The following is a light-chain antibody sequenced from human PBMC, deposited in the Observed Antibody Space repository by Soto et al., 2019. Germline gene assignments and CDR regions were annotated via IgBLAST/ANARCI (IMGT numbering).Light chain of an antibody. CDR2: DAS. J-gene: IGKJ4*01. Sequence: EIVLTQSPATLSLSPGERATLSCRASQSVSSYLAWYQKKPGQAPRLLIYDASARATGIPARFSGSGSGTDFTLTISSLEPEDFAVYYYQQRSNWPPLTFGQGTKVEIK. CDR1: QSVSSY. V-gene: IGKV3-11*01. CDR3: QQRSNWPPLT.